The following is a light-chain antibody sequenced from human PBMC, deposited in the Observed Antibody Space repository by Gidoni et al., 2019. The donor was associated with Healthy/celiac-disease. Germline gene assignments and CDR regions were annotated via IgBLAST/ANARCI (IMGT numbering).Light chain of an antibody. CDR1: KSISSY. CDR2: AAS. CDR3: QQSYSTSWT. Sequence: DIQMTQSPSSLSASVGDRVTIPCRASKSISSYLNWYQQKQGKAPKLLIYAASSLQRGVPSRFSGSGSGTDFTLTISSRQPEDFATYYCQQSYSTSWTFGQGTKVEIK. J-gene: IGKJ1*01. V-gene: IGKV1-39*01.